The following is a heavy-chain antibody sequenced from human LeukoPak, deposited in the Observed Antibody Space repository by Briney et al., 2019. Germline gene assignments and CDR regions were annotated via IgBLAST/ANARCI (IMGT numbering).Heavy chain of an antibody. V-gene: IGHV3-23*01. Sequence: GGSLRLSCAASGFTFSSYAMSWVRQAPGKGLEWVSAISGSGGSTHYADSVKGRFTISRDNSKNTLYLQMNSLRAEDTAVYYCAKDTPVDSSGLPLDYWGQGTLVTVSS. CDR2: ISGSGGST. CDR3: AKDTPVDSSGLPLDY. J-gene: IGHJ4*02. CDR1: GFTFSSYA. D-gene: IGHD3-22*01.